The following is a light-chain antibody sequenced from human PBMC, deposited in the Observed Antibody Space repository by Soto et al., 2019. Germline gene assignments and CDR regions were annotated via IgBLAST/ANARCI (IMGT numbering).Light chain of an antibody. CDR2: DAS. CDR3: CSYAGSFTGV. V-gene: IGLV2-11*01. CDR1: TGDVGAYNF. Sequence: QSVLTQPRSVSGSPGQSVTISCTGTTGDVGAYNFVSWYQLHPGKAPKLMIYDASKRPSGVPDRFSASKSGNTASLTISGLQAEDEADYYCCSYAGSFTGVFGGGTQLTVL. J-gene: IGLJ3*02.